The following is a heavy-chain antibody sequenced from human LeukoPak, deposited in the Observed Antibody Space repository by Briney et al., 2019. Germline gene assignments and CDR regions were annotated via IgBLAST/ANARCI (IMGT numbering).Heavy chain of an antibody. CDR2: ISWNSGSI. Sequence: PGGSLRLSCAASGFTFDDYAMHWVRHAPGKGLEWVSGISWNSGSIGYADSVKGRFTISRDNAKNSLYLQMNSLRAEDTALYYCAKKAVMDAFDIWGQGTMVTVSS. J-gene: IGHJ3*02. V-gene: IGHV3-9*01. CDR1: GFTFDDYA. CDR3: AKKAVMDAFDI. D-gene: IGHD4-11*01.